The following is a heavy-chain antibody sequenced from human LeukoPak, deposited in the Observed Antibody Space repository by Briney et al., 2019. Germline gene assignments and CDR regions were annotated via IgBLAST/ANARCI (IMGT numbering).Heavy chain of an antibody. J-gene: IGHJ4*02. CDR3: AREGSSSWYFDY. CDR2: IYSGGST. V-gene: IGHV3-66*02. Sequence: GGSLRLSCAASGFTVSSNYMSWVRQAPGKGLEWVSIIYSGGSTYYADSVKGRFTISRDNSKNALYLQMNSLRAEDTAVYYCAREGSSSWYFDYWGQGTLVTVSS. CDR1: GFTVSSNY. D-gene: IGHD6-13*01.